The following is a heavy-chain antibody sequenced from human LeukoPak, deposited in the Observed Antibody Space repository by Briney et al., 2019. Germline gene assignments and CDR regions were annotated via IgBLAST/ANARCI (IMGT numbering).Heavy chain of an antibody. V-gene: IGHV3-30-3*01. Sequence: GSLRLSFSASGFPFNNYAVHRVRQAPGKGLEWVAVISYHASNKYYADSVKGRFTISRDNSKNTLYLQMNSLRAEDTAVYYCAKGPGRGDYDSSGRIDYWGQGTLVTVSS. CDR3: AKGPGRGDYDSSGRIDY. CDR2: ISYHASNK. CDR1: GFPFNNYA. D-gene: IGHD3-22*01. J-gene: IGHJ4*02.